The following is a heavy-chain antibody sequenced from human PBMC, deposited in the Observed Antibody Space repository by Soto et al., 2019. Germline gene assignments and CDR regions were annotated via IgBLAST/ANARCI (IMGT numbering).Heavy chain of an antibody. Sequence: GGSLRLSCAASGFTVSSNYMSWVRQAPGKGLEWVSVIYSGGSTYYADSVKGRFTISRDNSKNTLYLQMNSLRAEDTAVYYCARGQVLRKMYYHDSSGPSGWFDPWGQGTLVTVSS. CDR1: GFTVSSNY. J-gene: IGHJ5*02. CDR3: ARGQVLRKMYYHDSSGPSGWFDP. CDR2: IYSGGST. D-gene: IGHD3-22*01. V-gene: IGHV3-53*01.